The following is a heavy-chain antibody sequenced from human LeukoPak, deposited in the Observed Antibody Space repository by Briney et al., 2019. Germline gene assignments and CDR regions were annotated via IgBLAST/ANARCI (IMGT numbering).Heavy chain of an antibody. CDR1: GGSVSSYY. CDR3: ARAPAGPARFDY. Sequence: PSETLSLTCTVSGGSVSSYYWSWIRQPPGKGLEWIGYIYYSGSTNYNPSLKSRVTISVDTSKNQFSLKMSSVTAADTAVYYCARAPAGPARFDYWGQGTLVTVSS. V-gene: IGHV4-59*02. CDR2: IYYSGST. J-gene: IGHJ4*02. D-gene: IGHD6-19*01.